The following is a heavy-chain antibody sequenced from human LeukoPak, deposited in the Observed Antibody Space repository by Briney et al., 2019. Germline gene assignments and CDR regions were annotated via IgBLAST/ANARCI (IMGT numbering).Heavy chain of an antibody. CDR3: ARVNRGGDLDAFDI. CDR2: IYHSGST. V-gene: IGHV4-38-2*02. CDR1: GYSISSGYY. Sequence: SETLSLTCTVSGYSISSGYYWGWIRQPPGKGLEWIGSIYHSGSTYYNPSLKSRVTISVDTSKNQFSLKLSSVTAADTAVYYCARVNRGGDLDAFDIWGQGTMVTVSS. J-gene: IGHJ3*02. D-gene: IGHD2-21*02.